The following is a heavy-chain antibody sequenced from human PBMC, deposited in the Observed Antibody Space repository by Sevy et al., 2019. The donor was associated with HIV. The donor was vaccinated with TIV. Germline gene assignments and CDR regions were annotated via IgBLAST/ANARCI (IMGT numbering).Heavy chain of an antibody. CDR1: GFTFSTYG. J-gene: IGHJ4*02. D-gene: IGHD4-17*01. CDR3: ARDLEFYDYGDYGPAFMPDY. V-gene: IGHV3-33*07. Sequence: GGSLRLSCAASGFTFSTYGMYWVHQAPGKGLEWVAVIWFDGSNTYYADSVKGRFTISRDIAKNTLHLQMNSLRAEDTAVYYCARDLEFYDYGDYGPAFMPDYWGQGTLVTVSS. CDR2: IWFDGSNT.